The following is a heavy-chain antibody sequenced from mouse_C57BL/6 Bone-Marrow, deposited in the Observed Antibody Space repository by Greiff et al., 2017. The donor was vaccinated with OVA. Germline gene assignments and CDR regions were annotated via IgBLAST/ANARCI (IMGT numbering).Heavy chain of an antibody. J-gene: IGHJ2*01. CDR2: IYPGGGYT. CDR1: GYTFTNYW. V-gene: IGHV1-63*01. D-gene: IGHD3-2*02. Sequence: QVQLQQSGAELVRPGTSVKMSCKASGYTFTNYWIGWAKQRPGHGLEWIGDIYPGGGYTNYNEKFKGKATLTADKSSSTAYMQFSSLTSEDSAIYYWARSAAQVTRYYFDYWGQGTTLTVSS. CDR3: ARSAAQVTRYYFDY.